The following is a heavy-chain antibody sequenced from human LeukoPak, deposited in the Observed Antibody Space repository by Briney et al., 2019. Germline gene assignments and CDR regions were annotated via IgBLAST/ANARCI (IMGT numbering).Heavy chain of an antibody. D-gene: IGHD6-6*01. V-gene: IGHV4-4*08. Sequence: SETLSLTCSVSDDSISTYYWSWLRQPQGKGPEWMGFVYSTGHTNYNPSLKSRVTMSLDTSKKQVSLELNSVTAADTAVYYCARETGIEQLVDYWGQGTLVTVSS. CDR1: DDSISTYY. CDR2: VYSTGHT. J-gene: IGHJ4*02. CDR3: ARETGIEQLVDY.